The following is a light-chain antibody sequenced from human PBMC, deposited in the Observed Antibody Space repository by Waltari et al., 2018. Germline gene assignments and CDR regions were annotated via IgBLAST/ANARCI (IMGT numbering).Light chain of an antibody. CDR2: EVN. Sequence: QSALTQPASVSGSPGQSIPISCSCTYTEVETYTFFSWYQHSPGKAPKLLIYEVNRRPSGVSNRFSGSKSGNTASLTISGLQAEDEADYYCCSYARAGTLLFGGGTKLTVL. CDR1: YTEVETYTF. V-gene: IGLV2-23*02. CDR3: CSYARAGTLL. J-gene: IGLJ2*01.